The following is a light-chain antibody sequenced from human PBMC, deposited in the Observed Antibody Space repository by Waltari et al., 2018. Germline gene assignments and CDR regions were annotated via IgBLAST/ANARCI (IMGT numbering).Light chain of an antibody. Sequence: QSALTQPASVSGSPGQSITMSCTGTRSDIGTHNYVSCYQQHPGKAPKLMIYEVSNRPSGVSNRFSGSKSGITASLTISGLRAEDEADYYCSSYSDSSTLVVFGGGTKLTVL. J-gene: IGLJ3*02. CDR1: RSDIGTHNY. CDR3: SSYSDSSTLVV. V-gene: IGLV2-14*01. CDR2: EVS.